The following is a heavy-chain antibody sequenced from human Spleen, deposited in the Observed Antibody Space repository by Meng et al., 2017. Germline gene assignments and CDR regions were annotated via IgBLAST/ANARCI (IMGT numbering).Heavy chain of an antibody. Sequence: QVQLQESGPVLVKPSQTLSLTCTVSGGSIISGDYYWSWIRQPPGKGLEWIGYIYYSGSTYYNPSLKSRVTISVDTSKNQFSLKLSSVTAADTAVYYCARAGDYYDSSGYYPRLYYFDYWGQGTLVTVSS. J-gene: IGHJ4*02. D-gene: IGHD3-22*01. CDR2: IYYSGST. V-gene: IGHV4-30-4*01. CDR3: ARAGDYYDSSGYYPRLYYFDY. CDR1: GGSIISGDYY.